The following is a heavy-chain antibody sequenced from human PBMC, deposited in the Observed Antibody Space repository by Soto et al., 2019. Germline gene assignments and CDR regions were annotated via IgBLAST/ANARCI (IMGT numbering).Heavy chain of an antibody. CDR1: GFTFSSYS. V-gene: IGHV3-48*02. Sequence: PGGSLRLSCTASGFTFSSYSMNWVRQAPGKGLEWVSYISSSSSTTYSADSVTGRFTISRDNAKNSLSLRMNSLRDEDTAVYYCTRDLSYLAENHYDICSGHHSPLYHYGMDVWGQGTTVTVSS. J-gene: IGHJ6*02. CDR2: ISSSSSTT. D-gene: IGHD3-3*01. CDR3: TRDLSYLAENHYDICSGHHSPLYHYGMDV.